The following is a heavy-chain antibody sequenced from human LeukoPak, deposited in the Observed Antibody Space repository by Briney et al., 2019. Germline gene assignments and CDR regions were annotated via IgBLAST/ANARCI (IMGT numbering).Heavy chain of an antibody. CDR1: GYTFSGYY. CDR2: IISFFGAA. V-gene: IGHV1-69*13. Sequence: ASVKVSCKASGYTFSGYYMHWVRQAPGQGLEWMGGIISFFGAAHYIQKFQGRLTITADESTSTAYMELSSLTSEDTAVYYCTRDPSVDYDLLSHWFDPWGQGTLVTVSS. D-gene: IGHD3-9*01. CDR3: TRDPSVDYDLLSHWFDP. J-gene: IGHJ5*02.